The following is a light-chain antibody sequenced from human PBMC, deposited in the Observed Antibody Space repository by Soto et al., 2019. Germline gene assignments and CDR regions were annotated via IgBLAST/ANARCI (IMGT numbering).Light chain of an antibody. CDR1: SSDVGSYNL. Sequence: SGLTHPASLSGSPGQSIPISCTGTSSDVGSYNLVSWYQQHPGKAPKLMIYEGSKRPSGVSNRFSGSKSGNTASLTISGLQAEDEADYYCCSYAGSSTSPYVFGTGTKVTAL. CDR3: CSYAGSSTSPYV. J-gene: IGLJ1*01. V-gene: IGLV2-23*01. CDR2: EGS.